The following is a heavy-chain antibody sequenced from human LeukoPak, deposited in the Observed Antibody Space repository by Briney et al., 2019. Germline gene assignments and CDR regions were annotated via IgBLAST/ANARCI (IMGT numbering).Heavy chain of an antibody. Sequence: GGSLRLSCAASGFTFSSYVMSWVRQAPGKGLEWVSAISGSDGNTYYPGSVKGRFTISRENAKNSLYLQMNSLRAEDTAVYYCARRLRFLEWQLFDYWGQGTLVTVSS. CDR3: ARRLRFLEWQLFDY. CDR2: ISGSDGNT. D-gene: IGHD3-3*01. J-gene: IGHJ4*02. CDR1: GFTFSSYV. V-gene: IGHV3-23*01.